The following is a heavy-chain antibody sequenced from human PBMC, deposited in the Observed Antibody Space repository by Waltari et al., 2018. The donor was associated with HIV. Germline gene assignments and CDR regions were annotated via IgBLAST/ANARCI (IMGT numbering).Heavy chain of an antibody. CDR3: ASFISQIYCSGGSCHSLEYFQH. D-gene: IGHD2-15*01. Sequence: QVQLQESGPGLVKPSGTLSLTCPVSGGPLRSSNWWSWVRHPPGKGLEGIGEIYHSGSTNYNPSLKSRVTISVDKSKNQFSLKLSSVTAADTAVYYCASFISQIYCSGGSCHSLEYFQHWGQGTLVTVSS. J-gene: IGHJ1*01. CDR2: IYHSGST. V-gene: IGHV4-4*02. CDR1: GGPLRSSNW.